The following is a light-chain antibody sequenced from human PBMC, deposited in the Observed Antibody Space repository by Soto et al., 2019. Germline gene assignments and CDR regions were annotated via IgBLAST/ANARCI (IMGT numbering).Light chain of an antibody. J-gene: IGKJ4*01. V-gene: IGKV3-20*01. CDR2: GAS. CDR3: QQYATSPLT. CDR1: QSVASNY. Sequence: EIVLTQSPGTLSVSPGERDTLSCRATQSVASNYLAWYQQKPGRAPRLLIYGASTRATGIPDRFSGSGSGTDFTLTISRLEPEDFAVYYCQQYATSPLTFGGWTKVEIK.